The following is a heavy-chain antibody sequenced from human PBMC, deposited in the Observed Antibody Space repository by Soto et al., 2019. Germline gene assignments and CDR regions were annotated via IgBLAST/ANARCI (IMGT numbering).Heavy chain of an antibody. CDR3: AKESTSGLYYFDY. V-gene: IGHV3-23*01. CDR2: ISGSGGSP. CDR1: GFTFSNYA. Sequence: EVQLLESGGGLVQPGGSLRLSCAASGFTFSNYAMNWVRQAPGKGLEWVSTISGSGGSPYYADSVKGRFTISRDNTKNTLYQQMNSLRAGDSAIDYCAKESTSGLYYFDYWCQGTLVTVSS. J-gene: IGHJ4*02. D-gene: IGHD6-19*01.